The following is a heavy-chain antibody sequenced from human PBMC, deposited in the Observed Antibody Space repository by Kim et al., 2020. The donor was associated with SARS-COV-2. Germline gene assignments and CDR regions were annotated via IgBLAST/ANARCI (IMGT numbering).Heavy chain of an antibody. CDR2: IRSKAYGGTT. D-gene: IGHD3-22*01. V-gene: IGHV3-49*03. J-gene: IGHJ5*02. CDR3: TSDSDRYYDSNGYYYPLFPGRYNWFDP. CDR1: GFTFGDYA. Sequence: GGSLRLSCAASGFTFGDYAMSWFRQAPGKGLEWVGFIRSKAYGGTTEYAASVKGRFTISRDEYKVIAYLQMNSQKAKDTSVYYCTSDSDRYYDSNGYYYPLFPGRYNWFDPWGQGTLVTVSS.